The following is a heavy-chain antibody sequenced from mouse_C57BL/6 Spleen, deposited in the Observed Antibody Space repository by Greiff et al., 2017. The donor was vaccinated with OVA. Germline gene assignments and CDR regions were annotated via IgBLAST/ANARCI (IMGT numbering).Heavy chain of an antibody. CDR3: ASGGVRREDLDY. J-gene: IGHJ2*01. Sequence: QVQLQQPGAELVRPGSSVKLSCKASGYTFTSYWMHWVKQRPIQGLEWIGNIDPSDSETHYNQKFKDKATLTVDKSSSTAYMQLSSLTSEDSAVYYCASGGVRREDLDYWGQGTTLTVSS. CDR1: GYTFTSYW. CDR2: IDPSDSET. V-gene: IGHV1-52*01. D-gene: IGHD2-14*01.